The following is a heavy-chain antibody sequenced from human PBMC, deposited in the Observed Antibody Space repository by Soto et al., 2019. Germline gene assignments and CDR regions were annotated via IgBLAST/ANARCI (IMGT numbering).Heavy chain of an antibody. CDR2: ISHDGSNK. Sequence: QVQLMESGGDVVQPGRSLRLSCAASGFSFSTYGMHWVRQAPGKGLEWVALISHDGSNKQYAESVKGRFTISRDNSKNTVHLQMSSLRTGDAAVYYCAKDMVGYCSNVNCHICDFWGQGTQVTVPS. D-gene: IGHD2-8*01. V-gene: IGHV3-30*18. CDR1: GFSFSTYG. CDR3: AKDMVGYCSNVNCHICDF. J-gene: IGHJ4*02.